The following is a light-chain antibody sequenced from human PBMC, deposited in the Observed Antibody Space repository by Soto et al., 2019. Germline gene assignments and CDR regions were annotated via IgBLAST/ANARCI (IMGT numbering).Light chain of an antibody. Sequence: DIQMTQSPSSLSASVGDTVTITCRASQTINSYLNWYQQKPGQAPKLLIYVASSLQSGVPSRFSGRGPGTDFTLTISSLEPEDFATYYCQQSYNIPLTFGPGTKVDFK. CDR3: QQSYNIPLT. V-gene: IGKV1-39*01. CDR1: QTINSY. CDR2: VAS. J-gene: IGKJ3*01.